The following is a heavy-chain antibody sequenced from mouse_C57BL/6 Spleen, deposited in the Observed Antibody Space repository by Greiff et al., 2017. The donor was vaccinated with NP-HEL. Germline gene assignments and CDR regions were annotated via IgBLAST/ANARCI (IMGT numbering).Heavy chain of an antibody. Sequence: VQLKHSGPELVKPGASVKISCKASGYSFTDYNMNWVKQSNGKSLEWIGVINPNYGTTSYNQKFKGKATLTVDQSSSTAYMQLNSLTSEDSAVYYCARSIITTVVATDYWGQGTTLTVSS. D-gene: IGHD1-1*01. J-gene: IGHJ2*01. V-gene: IGHV1-39*01. CDR3: ARSIITTVVATDY. CDR1: GYSFTDYN. CDR2: INPNYGTT.